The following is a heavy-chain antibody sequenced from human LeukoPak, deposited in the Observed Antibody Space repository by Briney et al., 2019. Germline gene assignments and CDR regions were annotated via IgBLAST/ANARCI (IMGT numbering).Heavy chain of an antibody. Sequence: GGSLRLSCAASGFIFSSHTFNWVRQAPGKGLEWVSYISSNSDTIHYADSVRGRFTISRDNAKNSLYLQMNSLRVEDTAVYYCAKGDCSSTRCYTVNYWGQGTLVTVSS. CDR3: AKGDCSSTRCYTVNY. CDR1: GFIFSSHT. V-gene: IGHV3-48*04. CDR2: ISSNSDTI. D-gene: IGHD2-2*02. J-gene: IGHJ4*02.